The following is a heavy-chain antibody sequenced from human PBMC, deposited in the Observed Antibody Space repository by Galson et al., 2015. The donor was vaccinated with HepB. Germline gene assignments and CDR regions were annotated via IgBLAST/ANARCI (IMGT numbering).Heavy chain of an antibody. J-gene: IGHJ4*02. CDR3: ATPLYIATFNDC. D-gene: IGHD2/OR15-2a*01. V-gene: IGHV3-15*01. Sequence: SLRLSCAASGFTFSNAWMNWVRQAPGKGLEWIGRIRSKTAGETTDYAESVKGRFTISRDDSRNTLYLQMNSLKIEDTAVYYCATPLYIATFNDCWGQGTLVTVSS. CDR2: IRSKTAGETT. CDR1: GFTFSNAW.